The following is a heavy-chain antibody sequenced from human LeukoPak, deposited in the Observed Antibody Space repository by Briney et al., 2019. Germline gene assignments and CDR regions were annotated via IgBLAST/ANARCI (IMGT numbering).Heavy chain of an antibody. D-gene: IGHD2-21*01. CDR2: INQDRSVI. V-gene: IGHV3-7*01. CDR3: AKDAYSRGDY. CDR1: GLKFSSHW. J-gene: IGHJ4*02. Sequence: GGSLRLSCAASGLKFSSHWMSWVRQAPGKGQEWVANINQDRSVIKYVGSVKGRFTIYRDKAENSLYLQMDSLRGEDTALYYCAKDAYSRGDYGGQGTLVTVS.